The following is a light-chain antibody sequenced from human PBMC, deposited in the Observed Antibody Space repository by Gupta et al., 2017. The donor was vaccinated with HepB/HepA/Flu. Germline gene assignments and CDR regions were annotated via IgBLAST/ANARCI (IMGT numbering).Light chain of an antibody. Sequence: SYELTQPPSVSVSPGQTASITCSGDQLGDKYACWYQQKPGQSPVLGNYQDSKRPSGIPERFSGANSGNTATLTISGTQAMDEADYYCQAWDSSTVVFGGGTKLTVL. CDR1: QLGDKY. CDR3: QAWDSSTVV. J-gene: IGLJ2*01. CDR2: QDS. V-gene: IGLV3-1*01.